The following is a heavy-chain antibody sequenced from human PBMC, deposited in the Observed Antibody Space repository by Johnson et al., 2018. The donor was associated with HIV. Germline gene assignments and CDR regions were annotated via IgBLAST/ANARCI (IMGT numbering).Heavy chain of an antibody. D-gene: IGHD3-16*01. Sequence: QVQLVESGGGVVQPGRSLRLSCAASGFIFNDYYMSWIRQAPGKGLEWVAVISYDGSNKYYADSVKGRFTISRDNSKNTLYLQMNSLRAEDTAMYYCAREGRGRIDAFDIWGQGTMVTVSS. CDR3: AREGRGRIDAFDI. CDR1: GFIFNDYY. CDR2: ISYDGSNK. V-gene: IGHV3-30*03. J-gene: IGHJ3*02.